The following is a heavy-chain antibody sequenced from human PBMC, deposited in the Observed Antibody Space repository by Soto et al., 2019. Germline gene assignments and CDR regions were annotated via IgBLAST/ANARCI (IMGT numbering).Heavy chain of an antibody. D-gene: IGHD4-17*01. CDR2: IYHSGST. CDR1: GGSISSSNW. J-gene: IGHJ6*02. V-gene: IGHV4-4*02. Sequence: QVQLQESGPGLVKPSGTLSLTCAVSGGSISSSNWWSWVRQPPGKGLEWIGEIYHSGSTNYNPSLKSRVTISVDKSKNQFSLKLSSVTAADTAVYYCARDWGPPIYGDYGVEVLSGMDVWGQGTTVTVSS. CDR3: ARDWGPPIYGDYGVEVLSGMDV.